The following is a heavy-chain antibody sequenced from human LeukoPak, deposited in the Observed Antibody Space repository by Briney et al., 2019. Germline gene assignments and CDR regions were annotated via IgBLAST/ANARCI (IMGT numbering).Heavy chain of an antibody. J-gene: IGHJ4*02. V-gene: IGHV3-7*04. CDR3: ARHSSSWEFDQ. CDR1: GFTFRSFW. D-gene: IGHD6-13*01. CDR2: IKQDGREK. Sequence: AGGSLRLSCAASGFTFRSFWMSWIHQAPGKGLGWVANIKQDGREKYYVDSAKGRFTISRDNAKNSLYLQMSSLRAEDTAAYYCARHSSSWEFDQWGQGTLVIVSS.